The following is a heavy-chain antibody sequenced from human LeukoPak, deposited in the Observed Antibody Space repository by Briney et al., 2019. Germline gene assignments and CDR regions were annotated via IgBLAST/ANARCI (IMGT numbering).Heavy chain of an antibody. CDR1: GYSFTSYW. D-gene: IGHD3-3*01. CDR3: ARLGAYDFWSGYRNWFDP. J-gene: IGHJ5*02. CDR2: IYPGDSDT. Sequence: KPGESLKISCKGSGYSFTSYWIGRVRQMPGKGLEWMGIIYPGDSDTRCSPSFQGQVTISADKSISTAYLQWSSLKASDTAMYYCARLGAYDFWSGYRNWFDPWGQGTLVTVSS. V-gene: IGHV5-51*03.